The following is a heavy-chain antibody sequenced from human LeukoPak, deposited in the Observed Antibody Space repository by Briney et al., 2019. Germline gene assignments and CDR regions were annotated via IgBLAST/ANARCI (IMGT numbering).Heavy chain of an antibody. V-gene: IGHV2-5*01. CDR2: IYGNGDK. Sequence: SGPTLVKPTQTLTLTCTSSGFSLSTSAVGMGWIRQPPGKALEWLALIYGNGDKRYNPSLESRLTITKDTSRNQVILTMTNMDPVDTATYYCAHENPRFDYWGQGTLVTVSS. J-gene: IGHJ4*02. CDR1: GFSLSTSAVG. CDR3: AHENPRFDY.